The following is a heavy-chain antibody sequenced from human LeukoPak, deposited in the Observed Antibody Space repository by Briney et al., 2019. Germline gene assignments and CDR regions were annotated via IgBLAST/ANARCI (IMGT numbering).Heavy chain of an antibody. D-gene: IGHD3-22*01. Sequence: GGSLRLSCAASGFTFSDHYMDWVRQAPGKGLEWVGRTRKKANSYTTEYAAAVKGSFTISRDDSKNSLYLQMNSLKTEDTAVYYCARVDDTSGYSFGYWGQGTLVTVSS. J-gene: IGHJ4*02. CDR3: ARVDDTSGYSFGY. CDR1: GFTFSDHY. V-gene: IGHV3-72*01. CDR2: TRKKANSYTT.